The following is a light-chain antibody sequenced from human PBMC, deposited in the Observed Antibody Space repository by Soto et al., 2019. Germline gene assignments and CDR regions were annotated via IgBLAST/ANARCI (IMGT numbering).Light chain of an antibody. Sequence: QSVLTQPPSVSAAPGQKVTISCSGNSSNIGSNDVSWYQQLPGKAPKLLIYENSQRPSGIPDRFSGSKSGTSATLGITGLQTGDEADYYCGTWDSSLIALFGTGTKVTLL. V-gene: IGLV1-51*02. CDR3: GTWDSSLIAL. CDR1: SSNIGSND. J-gene: IGLJ1*01. CDR2: ENS.